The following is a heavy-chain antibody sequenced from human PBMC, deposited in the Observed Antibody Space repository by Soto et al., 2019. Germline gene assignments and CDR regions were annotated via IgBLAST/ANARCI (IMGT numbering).Heavy chain of an antibody. J-gene: IGHJ6*02. CDR3: ARDERGYNYVSDYGLDV. Sequence: QVQLVQSGAELKKPGSSVKVSCKASGGTFTSHTIIAWVRQAPGQGPEWMGRIIPTLDIVDYAQKFQDRVTITADKPRSTAYMELRSLISEDTAVYYCARDERGYNYVSDYGLDVWGQGTSVTVSS. CDR1: GGTFTSHT. V-gene: IGHV1-69*08. D-gene: IGHD5-18*01. CDR2: IIPTLDIV.